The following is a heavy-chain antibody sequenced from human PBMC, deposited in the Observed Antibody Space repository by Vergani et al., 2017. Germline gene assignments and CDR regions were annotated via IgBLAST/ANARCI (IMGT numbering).Heavy chain of an antibody. J-gene: IGHJ4*02. CDR3: AKDNVPGYYDSSGYCDY. V-gene: IGHV3-23*01. CDR2: ISGSGGFT. Sequence: EVQLLESGGNLVQPGGSLRLSCAASGFTFTNFAMTWVRQAPGEGLEWVSGISGSGGFTFYADSGKGRFTISRDNSKNTMFLQMTNLRAENTAVYYCAKDNVPGYYDSSGYCDYWGQGTLVTVSS. D-gene: IGHD3-22*01. CDR1: GFTFTNFA.